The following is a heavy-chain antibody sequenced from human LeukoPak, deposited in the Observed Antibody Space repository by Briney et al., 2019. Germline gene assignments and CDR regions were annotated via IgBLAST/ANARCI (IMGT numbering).Heavy chain of an antibody. CDR1: GFTVSIYS. CDR3: SRGPTKWYFDY. D-gene: IGHD1-26*01. Sequence: GGSLRLSCATSGFTVSIYSMNWVRRAPGKGLEWVSYISSSGATIYYADSVKGRFTISRDSAKNSLYLQMKSLRDEDTAVYYCSRGPTKWYFDYWGQGTLVTVSA. J-gene: IGHJ4*02. CDR2: ISSSGATI. V-gene: IGHV3-48*02.